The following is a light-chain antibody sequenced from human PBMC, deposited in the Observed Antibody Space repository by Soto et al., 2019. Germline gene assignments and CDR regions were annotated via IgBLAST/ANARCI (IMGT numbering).Light chain of an antibody. J-gene: IGLJ1*01. Sequence: QSALTQPASVSGSPGQSITISCTGTSSDVGSYNLVSWYQQHPGKAPKLMIYEGSKRPSGVSNRFSGSMSGNTASLTISGLQAEDEADYYCCSYAGNSLYVFGTGTKVTVL. CDR2: EGS. CDR1: SSDVGSYNL. V-gene: IGLV2-23*01. CDR3: CSYAGNSLYV.